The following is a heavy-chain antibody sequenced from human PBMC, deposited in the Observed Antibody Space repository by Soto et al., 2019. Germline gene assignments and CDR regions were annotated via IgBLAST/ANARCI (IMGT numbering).Heavy chain of an antibody. CDR1: GGSISDGAYY. V-gene: IGHV4-30-4*01. CDR2: IYNSGNT. CDR3: ASGLSGDKVDQ. D-gene: IGHD2-21*01. J-gene: IGHJ4*02. Sequence: PSETLSLTCTVSGGSISDGAYYWSWIRQPPGKGLEWIGHIYNSGNTYNNPSLRSRLTISLDTSKSQFSLNLNSVTAAGTAVYYCASGLSGDKVDQWGQGTLVTVS.